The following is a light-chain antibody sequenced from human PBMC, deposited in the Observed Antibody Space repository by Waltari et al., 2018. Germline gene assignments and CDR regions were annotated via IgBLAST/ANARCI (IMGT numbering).Light chain of an antibody. CDR2: QDT. CDR3: QAWDGSTCV. V-gene: IGLV3-1*01. Sequence: SYDLTQPPSVSVSPGQTASITCSGDKLGDKYTFWYQQKPGQSPVLVIFQDTKRPSGIPERFSGSNSGNTATLTISGTQPIDEADYYCQAWDGSTCVFGTGTKVTVL. J-gene: IGLJ1*01. CDR1: KLGDKY.